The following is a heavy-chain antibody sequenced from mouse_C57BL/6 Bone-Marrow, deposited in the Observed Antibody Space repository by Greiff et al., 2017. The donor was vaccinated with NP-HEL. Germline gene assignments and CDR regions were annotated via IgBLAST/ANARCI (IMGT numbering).Heavy chain of an antibody. CDR2: IHPNSGST. D-gene: IGHD1-1*01. CDR3: ASTVVAYYFDY. V-gene: IGHV1-64*01. J-gene: IGHJ2*01. Sequence: QVQLQQPGAELVKPGASVKLSCKASGYTFTSYWMHWVKQRPGQGLEWIGMIHPNSGSTNYNEKFKSKATLTVDKSSSTAYMQRSSLTSEDSAVYYCASTVVAYYFDYWGQGTTLTVSS. CDR1: GYTFTSYW.